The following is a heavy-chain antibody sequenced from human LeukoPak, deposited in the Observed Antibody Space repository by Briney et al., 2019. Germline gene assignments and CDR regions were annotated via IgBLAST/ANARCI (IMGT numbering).Heavy chain of an antibody. CDR3: AKRSGASNNFDY. D-gene: IGHD1-1*01. CDR2: ISKDGGNK. Sequence: GGSLRLSCAASGFTFDEHDMYWVRQVPGKGLEWVCLISKDGGNKHYADSVKGRFSISRDNNRNSLSLQMNSLRSEDTALYFCAKRSGASNNFDYWGQGALVTVSS. V-gene: IGHV3-43*02. J-gene: IGHJ4*02. CDR1: GFTFDEHD.